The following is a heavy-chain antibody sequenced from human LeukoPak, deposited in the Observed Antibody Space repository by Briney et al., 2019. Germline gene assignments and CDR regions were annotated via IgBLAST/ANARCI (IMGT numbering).Heavy chain of an antibody. J-gene: IGHJ4*02. V-gene: IGHV4-59*11. CDR1: GGSINYHF. CDR2: IYFSRTT. Sequence: SETLSLTCTVSGGSINYHFWSWIRQPPGKGPEYIGYIYFSRTTNYNPSLESRVTISVDMSKNQLSLKLRSVTAADTAVYYCASSKYCNSTTCIDYWGQGTLVTVSS. CDR3: ASSKYCNSTTCIDY. D-gene: IGHD2-2*01.